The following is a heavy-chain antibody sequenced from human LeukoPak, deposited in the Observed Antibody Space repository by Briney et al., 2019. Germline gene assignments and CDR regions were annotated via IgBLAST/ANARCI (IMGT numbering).Heavy chain of an antibody. J-gene: IGHJ4*02. CDR2: INHSGST. CDR3: ARLASGSY. CDR1: GGSFSGYY. D-gene: IGHD6-19*01. V-gene: IGHV4-34*01. Sequence: SETLSLTCAVYGGSFSGYYWSWIRQPPGKGLEWIGEINHSGSTNYNPSLKSRVTISVDTSKNQFSLKLSSVTAADTAVYYCARLASGSYWGPGTLVTVSS.